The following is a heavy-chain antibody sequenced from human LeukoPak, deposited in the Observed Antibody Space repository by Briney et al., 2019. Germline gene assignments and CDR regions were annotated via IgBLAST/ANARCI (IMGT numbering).Heavy chain of an antibody. CDR1: GFTVSSNY. CDR3: AREVLGWLQVPGAFDI. J-gene: IGHJ3*02. Sequence: GGSLRLSCAASGFTVSSNYMSWVRQAPGKGLEWVSVMHSGSKTYCADSVKGRFTISRDNSKNTLYLQMNRLRAEDTAVYYCAREVLGWLQVPGAFDIWGQGTMVTVSS. CDR2: MHSGSKT. V-gene: IGHV3-66*01. D-gene: IGHD5-24*01.